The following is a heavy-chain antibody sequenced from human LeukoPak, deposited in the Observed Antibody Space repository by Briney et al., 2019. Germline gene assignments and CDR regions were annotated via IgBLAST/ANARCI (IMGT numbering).Heavy chain of an antibody. D-gene: IGHD3-22*01. CDR1: GGSMNSYY. Sequence: SETLSLTCTVSGGSMNSYYWSWIRQPPGKGLEWIGYIFYSGSTNYNPSLKSRVTISVDTSKNQFSLNLSSLTAADTAVYYCARGGYDSSGSSVYYFDYWGQGTLVTVSS. CDR3: ARGGYDSSGSSVYYFDY. CDR2: IFYSGST. J-gene: IGHJ4*02. V-gene: IGHV4-59*12.